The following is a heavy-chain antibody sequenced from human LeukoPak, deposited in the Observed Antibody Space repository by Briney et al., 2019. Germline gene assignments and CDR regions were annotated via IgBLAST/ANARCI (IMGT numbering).Heavy chain of an antibody. Sequence: GGSLRLSCAASGFTFRYYAMSWVRQAPGKGLEWVSSFSGSGGYTNYADSVMGRFTISRDNSKNTLYLQMHSLRAEDTALYYCAKRSAAVSGHFDSWGQGTLVTVSS. CDR1: GFTFRYYA. CDR2: FSGSGGYT. V-gene: IGHV3-23*01. J-gene: IGHJ4*02. CDR3: AKRSAAVSGHFDS. D-gene: IGHD6-13*01.